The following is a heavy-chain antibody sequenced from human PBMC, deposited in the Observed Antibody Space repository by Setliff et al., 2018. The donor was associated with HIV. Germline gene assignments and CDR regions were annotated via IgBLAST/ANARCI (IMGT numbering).Heavy chain of an antibody. Sequence: SETLSLTCAVYGGSFNDYYWTWIRQPPGKGLEWIGEIDHSGSTKYHASLKSRVTISIDTSKNQFSLKLSSVTAADTAVYYCARRPRIVGVRKNAFDIWGQGTMVTVSS. CDR1: GGSFNDYY. CDR2: IDHSGST. V-gene: IGHV4-34*01. J-gene: IGHJ3*02. CDR3: ARRPRIVGVRKNAFDI. D-gene: IGHD1-26*01.